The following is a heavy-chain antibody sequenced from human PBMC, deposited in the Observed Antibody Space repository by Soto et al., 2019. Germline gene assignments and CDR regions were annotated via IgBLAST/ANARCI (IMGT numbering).Heavy chain of an antibody. CDR3: AGSEEGTH. D-gene: IGHD1-1*01. V-gene: IGHV4-34*01. CDR1: GGSFSGYF. Sequence: PSETLSLTCAVYGGSFSGYFWSWIRQPPGKGLEWIGEINHSGSTSYNPSLKSRVTISVDTSKNQFSLKLSSVTAADTAVYYCAGSEEGTHWGQGTLVTVSS. CDR2: INHSGST. J-gene: IGHJ4*02.